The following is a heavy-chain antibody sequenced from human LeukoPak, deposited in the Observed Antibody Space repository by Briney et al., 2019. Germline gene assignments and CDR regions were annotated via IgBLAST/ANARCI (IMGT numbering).Heavy chain of an antibody. CDR3: ARGLVVATAGTRGAFDI. CDR1: GFIVSSNY. V-gene: IGHV3-53*01. J-gene: IGHJ3*02. CDR2: IYSGGTT. Sequence: GGSLRLSCAASGFIVSSNYMSWVRQAPGKGLEWVSVIYSGGTTYYADSVKGRFTISRDNSKNTLYLQMNSLRAEDTAVYYCARGLVVATAGTRGAFDIWGQGTMVTVSS. D-gene: IGHD6-13*01.